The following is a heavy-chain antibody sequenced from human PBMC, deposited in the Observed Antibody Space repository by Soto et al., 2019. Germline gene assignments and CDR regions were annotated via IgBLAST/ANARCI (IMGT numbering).Heavy chain of an antibody. D-gene: IGHD2-15*01. CDR1: GSTFSSYA. Sequence: SVKVSCNASGSTFSSYAISWVRPAPGQGLEWMGGIIPIFGTANYAQKFQGRVTITADESTSTAYMELSSLRSEDTAVYYCARAKSGYCSGGSCRHLYNWFDPWGQGTLVTVSS. CDR2: IIPIFGTA. V-gene: IGHV1-69*01. J-gene: IGHJ5*02. CDR3: ARAKSGYCSGGSCRHLYNWFDP.